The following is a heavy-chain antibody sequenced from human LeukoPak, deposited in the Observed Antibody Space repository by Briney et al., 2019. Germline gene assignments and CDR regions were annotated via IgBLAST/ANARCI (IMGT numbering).Heavy chain of an antibody. CDR3: AKDLGSNDAFDI. Sequence: GGSLRLSCAASGFTFSSYAMSWVREAPGKGLEWVSAISGSGGSTYYADSVKGRFTISRDNSKNTLYLQMNSLRAEDTAVYYCAKDLGSNDAFDIWGQGTMVTVSS. J-gene: IGHJ3*02. CDR2: ISGSGGST. V-gene: IGHV3-23*01. D-gene: IGHD6-13*01. CDR1: GFTFSSYA.